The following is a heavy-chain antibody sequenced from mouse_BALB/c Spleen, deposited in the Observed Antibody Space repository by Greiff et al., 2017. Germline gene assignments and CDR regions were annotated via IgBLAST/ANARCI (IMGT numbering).Heavy chain of an antibody. D-gene: IGHD2-14*01. CDR2: INPSSGYT. CDR1: GYTFTSYT. Sequence: QVQLQQSAAELARPGASVKMSCKASGYTFTSYTMHWVKQRPGQGLEWIGYINPSSGYTEYNQKFKDKTTLTADKSSSTAYMQLSSLTSEDSAVYYCAKGYDGHYYAMDYWGQGTSVTVSS. V-gene: IGHV1-4*02. CDR3: AKGYDGHYYAMDY. J-gene: IGHJ4*01.